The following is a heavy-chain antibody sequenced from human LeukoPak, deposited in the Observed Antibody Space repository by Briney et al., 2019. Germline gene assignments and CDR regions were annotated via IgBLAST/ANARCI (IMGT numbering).Heavy chain of an antibody. D-gene: IGHD3-9*01. CDR1: GFTFSSYW. CDR3: ARTLYYDILTGYSPTPYYFDY. V-gene: IGHV3-7*03. Sequence: PGGSLRLSCAASGFTFSSYWMSWVRQAPGQGLEWVANIKQDGSEKYYVDSVKGRFTISRDNAKNSLYLQMNSLRAEDTAVYYCARTLYYDILTGYSPTPYYFDYWGQGTLVTVSS. CDR2: IKQDGSEK. J-gene: IGHJ4*02.